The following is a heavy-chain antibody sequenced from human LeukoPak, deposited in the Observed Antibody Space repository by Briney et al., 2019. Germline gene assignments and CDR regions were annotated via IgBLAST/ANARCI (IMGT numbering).Heavy chain of an antibody. CDR2: IYHSGST. J-gene: IGHJ4*02. CDR3: ARSRDGYNRDFDY. D-gene: IGHD5-24*01. Sequence: SQTLSLTCAVSGGSISSGGYSWSWIRQPPGKGLEWIGYIYHSGSTYYNPSLKSRVTISVDRSKNQFSLKLSSVTAADTAVYYCARSRDGYNRDFDYWGQGTLVTVSS. CDR1: GGSISSGGYS. V-gene: IGHV4-30-2*02.